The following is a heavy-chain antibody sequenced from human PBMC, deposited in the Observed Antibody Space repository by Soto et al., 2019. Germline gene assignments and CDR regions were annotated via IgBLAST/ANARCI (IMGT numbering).Heavy chain of an antibody. Sequence: GGSMRLSCAASGFTVSSNYMSWVRQAPGKGLEWVSFIYSGGSTYYADSVKGRFTISRHNSKNTLYLQMNSLRAEDTAVYYCARGAVFVPLDYWGQGTLVTVSS. V-gene: IGHV3-53*04. J-gene: IGHJ4*02. CDR2: IYSGGST. CDR1: GFTVSSNY. CDR3: ARGAVFVPLDY. D-gene: IGHD3-3*01.